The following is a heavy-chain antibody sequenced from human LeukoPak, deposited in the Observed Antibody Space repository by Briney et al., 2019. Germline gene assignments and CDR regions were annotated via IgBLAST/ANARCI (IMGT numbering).Heavy chain of an antibody. J-gene: IGHJ3*01. CDR3: ARSPADEYSTSSPHAHVV. D-gene: IGHD4-11*01. CDR2: INPVDSET. V-gene: IGHV5-51*01. Sequence: GESLKISRKGSGYTFSNYWIAWVRQMPGEGLEWMGIINPVDSETRYSPSFEGQVTISADKSSSTAYLQWSGLKASDTATYYCARSPADEYSTSSPHAHVVWGQGTMVIVSS. CDR1: GYTFSNYW.